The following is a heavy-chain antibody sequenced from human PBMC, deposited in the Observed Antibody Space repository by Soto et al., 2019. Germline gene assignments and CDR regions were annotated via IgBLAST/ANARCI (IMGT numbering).Heavy chain of an antibody. CDR2: IIPIFGTA. D-gene: IGHD3-22*01. V-gene: IGHV1-69*13. CDR1: GGTFSSYA. CDR3: ARDGGYYDSSGRRGMDV. J-gene: IGHJ6*02. Sequence: SVKVSCKASGGTFSSYAISWVRQAPGQGLEWMGGIIPIFGTANYAQKFQGRVTITADESTSTAYMELSSLRSEDKAVYYCARDGGYYDSSGRRGMDVWGQGTTVTVSS.